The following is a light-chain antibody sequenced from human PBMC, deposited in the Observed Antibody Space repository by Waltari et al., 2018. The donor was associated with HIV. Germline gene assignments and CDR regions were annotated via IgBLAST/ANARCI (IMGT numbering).Light chain of an antibody. CDR3: QRYYSFPLT. Sequence: AIQMTQSPPSLSASTGDRVTITCRASQGVSNFLAWYQQKPGEAPKLLISAASTLQREVPSRFSGSGADTDFSLTISCLQSEDFATYYCQRYYSFPLTVGGGTRVEVK. CDR1: QGVSNF. CDR2: AAS. J-gene: IGKJ4*01. V-gene: IGKV1-8*01.